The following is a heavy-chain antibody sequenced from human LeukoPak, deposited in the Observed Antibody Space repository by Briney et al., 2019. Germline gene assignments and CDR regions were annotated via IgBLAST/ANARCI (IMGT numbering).Heavy chain of an antibody. J-gene: IGHJ4*02. CDR3: ARRSTTGTTMPFDY. Sequence: SETLSLTCTVSGGSISTYYWSWIRQPPGKGLEWIGYIYYSGSTNYNPSLKSRVTISVDTSKNQFSLKLSSVTAADTAVYYCARRSTTGTTMPFDYWGQGTLVTVSS. D-gene: IGHD1-1*01. CDR1: GGSISTYY. V-gene: IGHV4-59*08. CDR2: IYYSGST.